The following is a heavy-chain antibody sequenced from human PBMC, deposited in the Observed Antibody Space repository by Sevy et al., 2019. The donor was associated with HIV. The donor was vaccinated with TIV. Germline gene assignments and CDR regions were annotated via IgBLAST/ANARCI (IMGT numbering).Heavy chain of an antibody. CDR3: ARDAMRVGNSNYYYGMDV. V-gene: IGHV3-48*02. CDR2: ISSSSNII. J-gene: IGHJ6*02. CDR1: GFTLSPYS. D-gene: IGHD2-2*01. Sequence: GGSLRLSCAASGFTLSPYSMEWVRQAPGKGLEWVSRISSSSNIIYYADSVKGRFTVSRDNAKNSLYLRMDSPRDEDTAVYYCARDAMRVGNSNYYYGMDVWGQGTTVTVSS.